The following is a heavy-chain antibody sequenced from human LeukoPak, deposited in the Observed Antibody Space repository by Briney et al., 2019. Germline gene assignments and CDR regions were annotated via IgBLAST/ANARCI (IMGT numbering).Heavy chain of an antibody. CDR3: ARGPGVAHSSLDY. J-gene: IGHJ4*02. CDR1: GFTVSGNY. CDR2: LYSGGST. Sequence: GGSLRLSCAASGFTVSGNYMSWVRQAPGKGLEWVSVLYSGGSTYYADSVKGRFTISRDNSKNTLYLQMNSLRTEDTAVYYCARGPGVAHSSLDYWGQGTLVTVSS. V-gene: IGHV3-53*01. D-gene: IGHD2-8*01.